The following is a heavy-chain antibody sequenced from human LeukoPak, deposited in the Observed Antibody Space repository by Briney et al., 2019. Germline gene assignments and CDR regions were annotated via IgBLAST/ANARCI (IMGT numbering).Heavy chain of an antibody. CDR2: IYHTGTT. Sequence: PSETLSLTCTVSSYSISSDYYWGWIRQPPGKGLEWVGSIYHTGTTYYNPSLKSRVTISVDTSKNQFSLKLSSVTAADTAVYYCARRITGTTSNSFDYWGQGTLVTVSS. CDR3: ARRITGTTSNSFDY. CDR1: SYSISSDYY. V-gene: IGHV4-38-2*02. D-gene: IGHD1-20*01. J-gene: IGHJ4*02.